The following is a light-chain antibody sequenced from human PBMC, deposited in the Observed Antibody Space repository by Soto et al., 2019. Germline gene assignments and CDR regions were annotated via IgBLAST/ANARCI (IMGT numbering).Light chain of an antibody. V-gene: IGLV1-40*01. Sequence: QSVLTQPPSVSGALGQKVTISCTGSSSNIGAGYDVNWYHQLPGTAPKLLIHGNSNRPSGVPDRFSGSKSGTSASLAITGLQAEDDADYFCQSYDSSLSGYVFGSGTKLTVL. CDR3: QSYDSSLSGYV. CDR2: GNS. CDR1: SSNIGAGYD. J-gene: IGLJ1*01.